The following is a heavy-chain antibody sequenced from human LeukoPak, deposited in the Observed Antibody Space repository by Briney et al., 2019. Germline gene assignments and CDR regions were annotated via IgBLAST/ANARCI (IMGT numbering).Heavy chain of an antibody. CDR3: ARQMVRGVITWFDP. J-gene: IGHJ5*02. CDR1: GGSISSGGYS. Sequence: PSQTLSLTCAVSGGSISSGGYSWSWIWQPPGKGLEWIGYIYHSGSTYYNPSLKSRVTISVDRSKNQFSLKLSSVTAADTAVYYCARQMVRGVITWFDPWGQGTLVTVSS. V-gene: IGHV4-30-2*01. D-gene: IGHD3-10*01. CDR2: IYHSGST.